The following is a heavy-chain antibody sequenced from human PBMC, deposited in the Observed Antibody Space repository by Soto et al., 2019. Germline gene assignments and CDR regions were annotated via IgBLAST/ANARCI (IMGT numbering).Heavy chain of an antibody. CDR3: ARGLQWLVYYYGMDV. J-gene: IGHJ6*02. D-gene: IGHD6-19*01. V-gene: IGHV4-34*01. Sequence: PSETLSLTCAVYGGSFSGYYWSWIRQPPGKGLEWIGEINHSGSTNYNPSLKSRVTISVDTSKNQFSLKLSSVTAADTAVYYCARGLQWLVYYYGMDVWGQGTTVTVSS. CDR2: INHSGST. CDR1: GGSFSGYY.